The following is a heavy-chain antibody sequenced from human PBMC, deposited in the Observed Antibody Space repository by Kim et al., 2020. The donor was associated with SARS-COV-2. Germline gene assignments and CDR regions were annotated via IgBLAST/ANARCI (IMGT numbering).Heavy chain of an antibody. J-gene: IGHJ6*02. V-gene: IGHV1-46*01. CDR2: INPSGGST. CDR1: GYTFTSYY. Sequence: ASVKVSCKASGYTFTSYYMHWVRQAPGQGLEWMGIINPSGGSTSYAQKFQGRVTMTRDTSTSTVYMELSSLRSEDTAVYYCARDLTYSSSRPKYGDDYYYYGMDVWGQGTTVTVSS. D-gene: IGHD6-13*01. CDR3: ARDLTYSSSRPKYGDDYYYYGMDV.